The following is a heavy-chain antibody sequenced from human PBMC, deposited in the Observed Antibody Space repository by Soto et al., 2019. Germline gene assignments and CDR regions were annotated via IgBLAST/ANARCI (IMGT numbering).Heavy chain of an antibody. D-gene: IGHD1-26*01. CDR1: GFTFSSYS. J-gene: IGHJ6*02. V-gene: IGHV3-21*01. CDR2: ISSSSSYI. CDR3: ARDSGSYYRGMDV. Sequence: PGGSLRLSCAASGFTFSSYSMNWVRQAPGKGLEWVSSISSSSSYIYYADSVKGRLTISRDNAKNSLYLQMNSLRAEDTAVYYCARDSGSYYRGMDVWGQGTTVTVSS.